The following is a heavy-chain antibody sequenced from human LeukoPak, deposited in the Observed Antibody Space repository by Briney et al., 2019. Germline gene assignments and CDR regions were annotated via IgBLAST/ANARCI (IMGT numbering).Heavy chain of an antibody. CDR1: GFTFSSYA. Sequence: GGSLRLSCAASGFTFSSYAMSWVRQAPGEGLEWVSAISGSRGSTYYADSVKGRFTISRDNSKNTLYLQMNSLRAEDTAVYYCAKGGSSWYSEYYFDYWGQGTLVTVSS. CDR3: AKGGSSWYSEYYFDY. D-gene: IGHD6-13*01. CDR2: ISGSRGST. J-gene: IGHJ4*02. V-gene: IGHV3-23*01.